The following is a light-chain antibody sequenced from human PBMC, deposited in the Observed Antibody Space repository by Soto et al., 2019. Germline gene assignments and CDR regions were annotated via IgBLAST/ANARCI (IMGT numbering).Light chain of an antibody. Sequence: DIQMTQSPSSLSASVGDRVTITCQASQDISNYLNWYQQKPGKAPKLLIYDASNLETGVPPSFSGSGSGTDFTFTISSLHPEDIASYYCQQYYYLPLSFGGETKLEIK. CDR1: QDISNY. CDR3: QQYYYLPLS. J-gene: IGKJ4*01. V-gene: IGKV1-33*01. CDR2: DAS.